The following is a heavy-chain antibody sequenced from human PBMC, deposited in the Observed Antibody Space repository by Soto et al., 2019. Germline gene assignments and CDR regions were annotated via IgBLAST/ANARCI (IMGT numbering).Heavy chain of an antibody. Sequence: PGGSLRLSCAASGFSFSSYAIHWVRQAPGKGLEWVSLISWDGATAYYADSVKGRFTVSRDNNKNSVYLRMNSLRPEDTALYYCVKDGPSGRWLEFYFDLWGRGTLVTVSS. CDR3: VKDGPSGRWLEFYFDL. CDR2: ISWDGATA. V-gene: IGHV3-43*01. D-gene: IGHD5-12*01. CDR1: GFSFSSYA. J-gene: IGHJ4*02.